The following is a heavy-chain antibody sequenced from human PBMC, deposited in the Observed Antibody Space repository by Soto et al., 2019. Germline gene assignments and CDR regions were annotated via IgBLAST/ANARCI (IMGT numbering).Heavy chain of an antibody. Sequence: QVQVIQSRAEVKKPGASVKVSCKTSGYTFTEYDINWVRQAPGQGPEYMGWVSPENKNAGYAPQCRGRDSMTSDTTISTAYLEVTNLTYEDTAVYYCEVTTGYWGQGTMVTVSS. V-gene: IGHV1-8*01. CDR2: VSPENKNA. CDR1: GYTFTEYD. CDR3: EVTTGY. D-gene: IGHD1-1*01. J-gene: IGHJ4*02.